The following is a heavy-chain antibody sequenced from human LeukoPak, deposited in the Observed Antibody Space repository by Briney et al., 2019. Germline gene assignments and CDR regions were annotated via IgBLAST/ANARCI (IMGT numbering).Heavy chain of an antibody. CDR1: GFTVSSNY. D-gene: IGHD2-2*01. J-gene: IGHJ6*02. CDR2: IYSGGST. V-gene: IGHV3-66*01. Sequence: PGGSLRLSCAASGFTVSSNYMSWARQAPGKGLEWVSVIYSGGSTYYADSVKGRFTISRDNSKNTLYLQMNSLRAEDTAVYYCARDRLYCSSTSCYWGYYYYGMDVWGQGTTVTVSS. CDR3: ARDRLYCSSTSCYWGYYYYGMDV.